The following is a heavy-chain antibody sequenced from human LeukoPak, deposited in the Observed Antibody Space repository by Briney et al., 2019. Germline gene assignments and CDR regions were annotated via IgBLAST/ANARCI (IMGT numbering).Heavy chain of an antibody. D-gene: IGHD6-19*01. CDR3: ARQVQWLVGRRFASQNNWFDP. CDR1: GFTFSGYY. J-gene: IGHJ5*02. CDR2: INHSGST. Sequence: GSLRLSCAASGFTFSGYYWSWIRQPPGKGLEWIGEINHSGSTNYNPSLKSRVTISVDTSKNQFSLKLSSVTAADTAVYYCARQVQWLVGRRFASQNNWFDPWGQGTLVTVSS. V-gene: IGHV4-34*01.